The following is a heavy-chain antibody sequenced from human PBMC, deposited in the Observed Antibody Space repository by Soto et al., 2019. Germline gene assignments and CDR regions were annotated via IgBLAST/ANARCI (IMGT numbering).Heavy chain of an antibody. CDR1: GGSISSSSYY. CDR3: ARRPGLLTGYFVPDYYGMDV. J-gene: IGHJ6*02. CDR2: IYYSGST. D-gene: IGHD3-9*01. V-gene: IGHV4-39*01. Sequence: SATLSVTCTVSGGSISSSSYYWGWIRQPPGKGLEWIGSIYYSGSTYYNPSLKSRVTISVDTSKNQFSLKLSSVTAADTAVYYCARRPGLLTGYFVPDYYGMDVWGQGTTVT.